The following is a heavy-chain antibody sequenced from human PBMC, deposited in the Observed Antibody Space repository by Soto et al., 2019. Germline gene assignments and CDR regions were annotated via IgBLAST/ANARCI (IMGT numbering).Heavy chain of an antibody. D-gene: IGHD6-19*01. J-gene: IGHJ6*02. V-gene: IGHV4-39*01. CDR2: MDYSGST. CDR3: ARWGGSDTVAGTADYYYYGMDV. CDR1: GGSISASSYY. Sequence: SETLSLTCTVSGGSISASSYYWGWIRQPPGKGLEWIGSMDYSGSTYYNPSLKSRVTISVDTSKNQFSLKLSSLTAADTAVYYCARWGGSDTVAGTADYYYYGMDVWGQGTTVTVSS.